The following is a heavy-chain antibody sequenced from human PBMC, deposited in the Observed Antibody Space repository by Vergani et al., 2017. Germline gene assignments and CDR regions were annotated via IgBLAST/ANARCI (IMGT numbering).Heavy chain of an antibody. CDR3: AKLCGGDCYSADY. CDR1: GFTFSSYG. D-gene: IGHD2-21*01. V-gene: IGHV3-30*18. Sequence: QVQLVESGGGVVKPGRSLRLSCAASGFTFSSYGMHWVRQAPGKGLEWVAVISYDGSNKYYADSVKGRFTISRDNSKNTLYLQMNSLRAEDTAVYYCAKLCGGDCYSADYWGQGTLVTVSS. CDR2: ISYDGSNK. J-gene: IGHJ4*02.